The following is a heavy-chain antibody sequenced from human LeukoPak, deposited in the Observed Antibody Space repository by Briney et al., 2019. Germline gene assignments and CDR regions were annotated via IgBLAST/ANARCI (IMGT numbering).Heavy chain of an antibody. CDR1: GYIFISYA. J-gene: IGHJ3*02. Sequence: ASVKVSCKASGYIFISYAMHWVRQAPGQRLEWIGSINAGTGNTKYSQEFQGRVTITRDTSASTAYMELSSLRSEDMAVYYCARGKYYYASGSSFLKRGVSAFDIWGQGTMVTVSS. D-gene: IGHD3-10*01. CDR3: ARGKYYYASGSSFLKRGVSAFDI. V-gene: IGHV1-3*03. CDR2: INAGTGNT.